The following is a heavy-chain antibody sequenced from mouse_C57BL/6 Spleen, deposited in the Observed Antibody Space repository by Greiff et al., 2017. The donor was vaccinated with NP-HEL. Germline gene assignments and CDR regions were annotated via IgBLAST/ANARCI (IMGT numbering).Heavy chain of an antibody. CDR3: ARYYGSPGYFDV. J-gene: IGHJ1*03. Sequence: EVKLMESGGGLVQPGGSLSLSCAASGFTFTDYYMSWVRQPPGKALEWLGFIRNKANGYTTEYSASVKGRFTISRDNSQSILYLQMNALRAEDSATYYCARYYGSPGYFDVWGTGTTVTVSS. CDR2: IRNKANGYTT. V-gene: IGHV7-3*01. D-gene: IGHD1-2*01. CDR1: GFTFTDYY.